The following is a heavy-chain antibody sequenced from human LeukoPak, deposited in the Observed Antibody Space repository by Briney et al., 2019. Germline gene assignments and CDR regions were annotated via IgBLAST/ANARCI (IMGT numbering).Heavy chain of an antibody. D-gene: IGHD2-2*01. CDR1: GYTFTGYY. V-gene: IGHV1-2*02. CDR3: ARRGKCSSTSCYVWYFDY. J-gene: IGHJ4*02. Sequence: ASVKVSCKASGYTFTGYYMHWVRQAPGQGLEWMGWINPNSGGTNYAQKFQGRVTMTRDTSISTAYMELSRLRSDDTAVYYCARRGKCSSTSCYVWYFDYWGQGTLVTVSS. CDR2: INPNSGGT.